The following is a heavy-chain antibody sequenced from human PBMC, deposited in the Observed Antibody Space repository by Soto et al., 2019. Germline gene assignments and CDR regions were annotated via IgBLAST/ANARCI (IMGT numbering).Heavy chain of an antibody. CDR1: GYTFTSYD. D-gene: IGHD3-9*01. Sequence: ASVKVSCKASGYTFTSYDINWVRQATGQGLEWMGWMNPNSGNTGYAQKFQGRVTRARNTSISTAYMELSSLRSEDTAVYYCARIVVYYDILTGYYYYYYMDVWGKGTTVTVSS. V-gene: IGHV1-8*01. J-gene: IGHJ6*03. CDR2: MNPNSGNT. CDR3: ARIVVYYDILTGYYYYYYMDV.